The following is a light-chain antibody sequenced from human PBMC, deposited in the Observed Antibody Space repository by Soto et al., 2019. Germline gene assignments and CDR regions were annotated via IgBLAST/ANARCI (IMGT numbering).Light chain of an antibody. CDR1: QSINSY. J-gene: IGKJ2*01. CDR3: QQSSDSPYT. Sequence: DIQMTQSPSSLSASVGDRVTITCRASQSINSYLNWYQQKPGKAPNLLIYAASSLQSGVPSRFSGSGSGTDFTLTISRLQPEDFATYYCQQSSDSPYTFGQGTKLEIK. V-gene: IGKV1-39*01. CDR2: AAS.